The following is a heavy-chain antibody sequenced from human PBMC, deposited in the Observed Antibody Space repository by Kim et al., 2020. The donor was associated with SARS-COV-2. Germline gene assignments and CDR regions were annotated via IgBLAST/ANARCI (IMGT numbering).Heavy chain of an antibody. CDR1: GFTFTVYA. CDR2: ISWNSGST. D-gene: IGHD1-1*01. J-gene: IGHJ5*02. CDR3: AKGAANWKFLLPGFDP. V-gene: IGHV3-9*01. Sequence: GGSLRLSCAASGFTFTVYAMHWVRQAPGKGLEWVSGISWNSGSTDYADSVKGRFTISRDNAKNSLYLQMNSLRAEDTALYYCAKGAANWKFLLPGFDPWGQGALGTASP.